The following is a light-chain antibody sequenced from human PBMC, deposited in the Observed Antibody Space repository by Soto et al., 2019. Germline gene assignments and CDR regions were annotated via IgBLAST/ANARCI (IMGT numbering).Light chain of an antibody. V-gene: IGKV1-5*03. CDR2: KAS. J-gene: IGKJ1*01. CDR1: QSISSY. CDR3: QHYNSYSEA. Sequence: DIQLTPSPSSLSASVRDRVTITCRASQSISSYLNWYQQKPGKAPKLLIYKASTLKSGVPSRFSGSGSGTEFTLTISSLQPDDFATYYCQHYNSYSEAFGQGTKVDIK.